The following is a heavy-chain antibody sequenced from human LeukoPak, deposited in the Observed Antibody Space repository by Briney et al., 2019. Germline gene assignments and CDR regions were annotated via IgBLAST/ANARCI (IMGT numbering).Heavy chain of an antibody. CDR1: GFTFSSYA. D-gene: IGHD3-16*01. CDR3: ARGGEYGWVSPFDN. V-gene: IGHV3-23*01. CDR2: ISASGGNT. Sequence: GGSLRLSCVASGFTFSSYAMTWVRQAPGKGLEWVSIISASGGNTYYGESVKGRFTISRDSSRNTLYPQINSLRAEGRAVYYCARGGEYGWVSPFDNWGQGTLVTVSS. J-gene: IGHJ4*02.